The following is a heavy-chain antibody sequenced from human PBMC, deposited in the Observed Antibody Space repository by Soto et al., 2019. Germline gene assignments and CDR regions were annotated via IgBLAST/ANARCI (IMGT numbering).Heavy chain of an antibody. V-gene: IGHV3-7*05. D-gene: IGHD6-19*01. CDR2: IKQDGSEK. CDR3: ARDVVAAPGDWFDP. J-gene: IGHJ5*02. CDR1: GFTFSSYW. Sequence: GGSLRLSCAASGFTFSSYWMSWVHQAPGKGLEWVANIKQDGSEKYYVDSVKGRFTISRDNAKNSLYLQMNSLRAEDTAVYYCARDVVAAPGDWFDPWGQGTLVTVSS.